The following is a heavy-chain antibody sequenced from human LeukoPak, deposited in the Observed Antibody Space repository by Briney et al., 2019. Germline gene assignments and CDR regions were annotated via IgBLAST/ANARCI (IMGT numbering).Heavy chain of an antibody. J-gene: IGHJ4*02. CDR2: IRSKVYGGTP. CDR3: TRDQTPYY. Sequence: GGSLGLSCAASGFTVSSNYMTWVRQAPGKGLEWVGFIRSKVYGGTPEYAASVKGRFTISRDDSKGIAYLQMNSLKTEDTAVYYCTRDQTPYYWGQGTLVTVSS. V-gene: IGHV3-49*04. CDR1: GFTVSSNY.